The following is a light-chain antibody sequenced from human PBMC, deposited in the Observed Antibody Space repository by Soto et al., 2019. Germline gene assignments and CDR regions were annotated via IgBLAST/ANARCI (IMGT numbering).Light chain of an antibody. Sequence: SVLTQPRSVSGSPGQSVTISCTGTSSDVGGYNYVSWYQHHPGKAPKLMIYDVTKRPSGVRDRFSASESANTASLTISGLQAEDEADYYCCSYAGSYTYVFGTGTKATVL. V-gene: IGLV2-11*01. CDR3: CSYAGSYTYV. J-gene: IGLJ1*01. CDR1: SSDVGGYNY. CDR2: DVT.